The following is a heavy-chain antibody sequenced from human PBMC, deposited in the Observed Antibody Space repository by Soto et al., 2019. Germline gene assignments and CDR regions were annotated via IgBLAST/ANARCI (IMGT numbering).Heavy chain of an antibody. Sequence: QVQLQESGPGLVKPSETLSLTCTVSGGSVSSGSYYWSWIRQPPGKGLEWIGYIYYSGSTNYNPSLKSRVTISVDPSKNQFSLKLSSVTAADTAVYYCARVQRRTGDYAFDIWGQGTMVTVSS. D-gene: IGHD3-9*01. J-gene: IGHJ3*02. V-gene: IGHV4-61*01. CDR2: IYYSGST. CDR3: ARVQRRTGDYAFDI. CDR1: GGSVSSGSYY.